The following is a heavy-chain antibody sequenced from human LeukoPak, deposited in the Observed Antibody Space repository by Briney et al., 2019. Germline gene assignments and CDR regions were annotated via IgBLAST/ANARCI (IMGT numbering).Heavy chain of an antibody. CDR2: IYPGDSDT. V-gene: IGHV5-51*01. CDR1: RYSFTNYW. Sequence: EYLKISCKGSRYSFTNYWIGWVRQMPGKGLEWMGIIYPGDSDTRYSPSFQGQVTISADKSISTAYLQWSCLKASDTAMYYCARQIMGRKVAFYIWGQGTMVTVSS. CDR3: ARQIMGRKVAFYI. J-gene: IGHJ3*02.